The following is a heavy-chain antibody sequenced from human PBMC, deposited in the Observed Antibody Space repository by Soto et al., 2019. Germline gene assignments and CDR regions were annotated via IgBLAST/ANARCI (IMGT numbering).Heavy chain of an antibody. CDR2: ISGSGGST. CDR1: GFTFSSYA. D-gene: IGHD2-15*01. CDR3: AKAFRVGGTLSPFDY. Sequence: EVQLLESGGGLVQPGGSLRLSCAASGFTFSSYAMSWVRQAPGKGLEWVSAISGSGGSTYYADSVKGRFTISRDNSKNTLYLKMNSLRAEDTAVYYCAKAFRVGGTLSPFDYWGQGTLVTVSS. J-gene: IGHJ4*02. V-gene: IGHV3-23*01.